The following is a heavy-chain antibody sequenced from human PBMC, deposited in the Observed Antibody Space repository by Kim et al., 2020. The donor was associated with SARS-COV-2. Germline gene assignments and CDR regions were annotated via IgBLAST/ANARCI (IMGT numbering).Heavy chain of an antibody. CDR1: GGSISSSSYY. D-gene: IGHD1-1*01. J-gene: IGHJ6*02. CDR2: IYYSGST. Sequence: SETLSLTCTVSGGSISSSSYYWGWIRQPPGKGLEWIGSIYYSGSTYYNPSLKSRVTISVDTSKNQFSLKLSSVTAADTAVYYCATRNWNVEGLWYYYYGMDVWGQGTTVTVSS. V-gene: IGHV4-39*01. CDR3: ATRNWNVEGLWYYYYGMDV.